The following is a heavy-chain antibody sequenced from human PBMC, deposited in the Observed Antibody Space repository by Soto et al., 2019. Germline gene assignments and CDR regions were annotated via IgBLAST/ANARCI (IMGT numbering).Heavy chain of an antibody. CDR1: GGTFSSYA. D-gene: IGHD2-15*01. CDR2: IIPIFGTA. Sequence: ASVKVSCKASGGTFSSYAISWVRQAPGQGLEWMGGIIPIFGTANYAQKFQGRVTITADESTSTAYMELSSLRSEDTAVYYWAVGVVAGVNYYGRDVGGQGPRVTVSS. V-gene: IGHV1-69*13. CDR3: AVGVVAGVNYYGRDV. J-gene: IGHJ6*02.